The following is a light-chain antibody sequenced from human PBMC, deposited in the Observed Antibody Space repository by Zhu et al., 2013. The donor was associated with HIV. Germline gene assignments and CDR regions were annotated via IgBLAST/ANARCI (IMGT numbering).Light chain of an antibody. CDR2: GAS. V-gene: IGKV3-20*01. Sequence: EIVLTQSPGTLSLSQGERATLSCRASQSVSSSFLVWYQQKLGQAPRLLIYGASARATGISDRFTGSGSGTDFTLTISRLEPEDFAVYYCQQYGSSVMYTLGQGTKLEIK. CDR3: QQYGSSVMYT. J-gene: IGKJ2*01. CDR1: QSVSSSF.